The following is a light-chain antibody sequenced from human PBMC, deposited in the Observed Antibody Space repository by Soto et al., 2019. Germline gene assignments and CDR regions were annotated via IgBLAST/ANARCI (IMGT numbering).Light chain of an antibody. Sequence: SYELTQPPSVSVAPGQTARITCGGNNIGGKSVNWYQQKPGQAPALVVYDDSDRPSGIPERISGSNSGNTATLTISRVEVGDEADYYCQVWDSSREHVVFGGGTKLTVL. CDR2: DDS. J-gene: IGLJ2*01. V-gene: IGLV3-21*02. CDR1: NIGGKS. CDR3: QVWDSSREHVV.